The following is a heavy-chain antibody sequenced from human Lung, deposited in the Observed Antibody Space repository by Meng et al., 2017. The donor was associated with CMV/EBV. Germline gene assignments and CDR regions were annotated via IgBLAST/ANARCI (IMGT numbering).Heavy chain of an antibody. J-gene: IGHJ4*02. D-gene: IGHD6-19*01. CDR3: ARGGYSSGWYGNYFDY. CDR2: INWNGGST. CDR1: GFTFDDYG. Sequence: GGSXRLXXAASGFTFDDYGMSWVRQAPGQGLEWVSGINWNGGSTGYADSVKGRFTISRDNAKNSLYLQMNSLRAEDTALYYCARGGYSSGWYGNYFDYWGQGXLVTVSS. V-gene: IGHV3-20*03.